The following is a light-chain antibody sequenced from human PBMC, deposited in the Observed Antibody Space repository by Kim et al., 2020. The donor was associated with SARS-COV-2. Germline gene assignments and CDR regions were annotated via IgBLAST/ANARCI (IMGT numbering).Light chain of an antibody. CDR1: QSVRSN. CDR2: GAS. V-gene: IGKV3-15*01. J-gene: IGKJ4*01. CDR3: QQYNDWPLT. Sequence: VSPGERVALSCRASQSVRSNLAWDQQKAGQVPRLLIYGASTRATDIPARFSGSGSGTEFALTISSLQSEDFAVYYCQQYNDWPLTFGGGTKVDIK.